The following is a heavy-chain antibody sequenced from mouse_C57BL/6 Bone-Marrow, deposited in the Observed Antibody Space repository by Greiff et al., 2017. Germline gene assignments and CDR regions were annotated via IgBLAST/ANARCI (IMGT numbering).Heavy chain of an antibody. D-gene: IGHD6-1*01. CDR2: ISDGGSYT. V-gene: IGHV5-4*01. Sequence: VQLKESGGGLVKPGGSLKLSCAASGFTFSSYAMSWVRQTPEKRLEWVATISDGGSYTYYPDNVKGRFTISRDNAKNNLYLQMSHLKSEDTAMYYCARGCHFYWGQGTTLTVSS. CDR3: ARGCHFY. CDR1: GFTFSSYA. J-gene: IGHJ2*01.